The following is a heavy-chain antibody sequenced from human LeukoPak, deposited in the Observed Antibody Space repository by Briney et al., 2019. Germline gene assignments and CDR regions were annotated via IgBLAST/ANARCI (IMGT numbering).Heavy chain of an antibody. Sequence: GSVKVSRMYSVYTLTGYYMHGVRPAPGQVLEWMGWNNPNSGGTNYAQKFQGRVTMTRDTSISTAYMELSSLRSDDTAVYYCAREGFTPWGQGTLVTVSS. CDR2: NNPNSGGT. J-gene: IGHJ5*02. V-gene: IGHV1-2*02. CDR1: VYTLTGYY. CDR3: AREGFTP.